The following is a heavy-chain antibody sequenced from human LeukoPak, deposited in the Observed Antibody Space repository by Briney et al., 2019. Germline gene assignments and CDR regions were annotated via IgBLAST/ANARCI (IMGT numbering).Heavy chain of an antibody. Sequence: SETLSLTCTVSGGSISSSSYYWGWIRQPPGKGLEWIGSIYYSGSTYYNPSLKSRVTISVDTSKNQFSLKLSSVTAADTAVYYCARRALYYYDSSGYSNWFDPWGQGTLVTVSS. CDR2: IYYSGST. J-gene: IGHJ5*02. V-gene: IGHV4-39*01. CDR3: ARRALYYYDSSGYSNWFDP. D-gene: IGHD3-22*01. CDR1: GGSISSSSYY.